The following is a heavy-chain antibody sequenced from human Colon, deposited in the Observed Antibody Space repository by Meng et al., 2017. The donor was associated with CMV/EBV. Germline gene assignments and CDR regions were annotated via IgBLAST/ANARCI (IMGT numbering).Heavy chain of an antibody. CDR1: GGSFNAYS. V-gene: IGHV4-34*01. CDR2: LNHSGST. J-gene: IGHJ4*02. CDR3: ARGRNGWLLPLDS. Sequence: QGELRQGGAGLLKPSEHRSLTCAISGGSFNAYSLTWIRQSPGKGLEWIGELNHSGSTNYNPSLKSRVTISIDTSKRHFSLRLTSVTAADTAVYYCARGRNGWLLPLDSWGQGTLVTVSS. D-gene: IGHD3-3*01.